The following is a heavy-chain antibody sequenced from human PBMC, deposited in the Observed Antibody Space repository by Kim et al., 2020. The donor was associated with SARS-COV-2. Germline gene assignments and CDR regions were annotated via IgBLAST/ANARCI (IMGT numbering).Heavy chain of an antibody. CDR3: ARHGLAAAARFDY. D-gene: IGHD6-13*01. J-gene: IGHJ4*02. Sequence: YNPSLKSRVTISVDTSKNQFSLKLSSVTAADTAVYYCARHGLAAAARFDYWGQGTLVTVSS. V-gene: IGHV4-39*01.